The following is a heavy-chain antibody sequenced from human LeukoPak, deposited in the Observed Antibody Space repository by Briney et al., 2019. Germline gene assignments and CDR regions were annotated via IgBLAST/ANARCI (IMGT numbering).Heavy chain of an antibody. Sequence: GGSLRLSCAASGFTFSSYETNWVRQAPGKGLEWVSVIYSGGSTYYADSVKGRFTISRDNSKNTLYLQMNSLRAEDTAVYYCASYGFHYYDSSGYQYPLDYWGQGTLVTVSS. CDR2: IYSGGST. V-gene: IGHV3-66*01. CDR3: ASYGFHYYDSSGYQYPLDY. D-gene: IGHD3-22*01. J-gene: IGHJ4*02. CDR1: GFTFSSYE.